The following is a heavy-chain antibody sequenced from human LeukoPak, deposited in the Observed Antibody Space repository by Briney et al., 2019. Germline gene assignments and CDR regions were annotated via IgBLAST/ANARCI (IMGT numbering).Heavy chain of an antibody. V-gene: IGHV3-30*02. D-gene: IGHD4-17*01. CDR2: IRYDGSNK. Sequence: GGSLRLSCAASGFTFSSYGMHWVRQAPGKGLEWVAFIRYDGSNKYYADSVKGRFTISRDNSKNTLYLQMNSLRAEDTAVYYCAKDGLREGYGDYGRVFNWFDPWGQGTLVTVSS. J-gene: IGHJ5*02. CDR3: AKDGLREGYGDYGRVFNWFDP. CDR1: GFTFSSYG.